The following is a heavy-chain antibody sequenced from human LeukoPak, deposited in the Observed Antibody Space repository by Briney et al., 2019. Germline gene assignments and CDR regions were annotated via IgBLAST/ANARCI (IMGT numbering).Heavy chain of an antibody. D-gene: IGHD1-1*01. CDR1: GFTFSSLA. Sequence: GGSLRLSCTASGFTFSSLAMTWVRQAPGKGLEWVSTIRSNGDTTYNADSVKGRFTISRDNSKNTLYLELNSLRVEDTATFYCAKGQELDDGVFDSWGQGTLVIVSS. CDR3: AKGQELDDGVFDS. CDR2: IRSNGDTT. J-gene: IGHJ4*02. V-gene: IGHV3-23*01.